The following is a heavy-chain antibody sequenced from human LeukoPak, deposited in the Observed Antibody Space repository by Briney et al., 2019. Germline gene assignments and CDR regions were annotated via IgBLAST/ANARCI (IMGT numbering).Heavy chain of an antibody. D-gene: IGHD2-2*01. Sequence: SETLSLTCAVSGGSISSGGYSWSWIRQPPGKGLEWIGYIYHSGSTYYNPSLKSRVTISVDRSKNQFSLKLSSVTAADTAVYYCARDAGHQLSRRNYYAMDVWGQGTTVTVSS. CDR1: GGSISSGGYS. V-gene: IGHV4-30-2*01. CDR2: IYHSGST. J-gene: IGHJ6*02. CDR3: ARDAGHQLSRRNYYAMDV.